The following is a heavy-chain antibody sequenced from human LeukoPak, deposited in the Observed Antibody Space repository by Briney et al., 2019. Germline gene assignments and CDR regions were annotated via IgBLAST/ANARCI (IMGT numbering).Heavy chain of an antibody. CDR1: GFTFYDYA. D-gene: IGHD3-22*01. V-gene: IGHV3-9*03. J-gene: IGHJ3*02. CDR2: ISWNSGSI. CDR3: AKSNYYDSSGYYYGAFDI. Sequence: PGRSLRLSCAASGFTFYDYAMHWVRQAPGKGLEWVSGISWNSGSIGYADSVKGRFTISRDNAKNSLYLQMNSLRAEDMALYYCAKSNYYDSSGYYYGAFDIWGQGTMVTVSS.